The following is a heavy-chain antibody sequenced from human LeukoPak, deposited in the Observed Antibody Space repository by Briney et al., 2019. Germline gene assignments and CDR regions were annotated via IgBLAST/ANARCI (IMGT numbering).Heavy chain of an antibody. CDR1: GGTFSSYA. D-gene: IGHD3-22*01. Sequence: GASVKVSCKASGGTFSSYAISWVRQAPVQGLEWMGGIIPIFGTANYAQKFQGRVTITTDESTSTAYMELSSLRSEDTAVYYCARELRSGYYDHYYYYMDVWGKGTTVTVSS. CDR2: IIPIFGTA. V-gene: IGHV1-69*05. J-gene: IGHJ6*03. CDR3: ARELRSGYYDHYYYYMDV.